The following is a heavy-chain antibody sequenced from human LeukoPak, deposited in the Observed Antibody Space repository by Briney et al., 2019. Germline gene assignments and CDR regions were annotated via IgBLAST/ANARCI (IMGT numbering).Heavy chain of an antibody. CDR2: INHSGST. CDR1: GGSFSGYY. V-gene: IGHV4-34*01. J-gene: IGHJ4*02. CDR3: ARVGGYDYVWGSYRPPSNFDY. Sequence: KPSETLSLTCAVYGGSFSGYYWSWIRQPPGKGLEWIGEINHSGSTNYNPSLKSRVTISVDTSKNQSSLKLSSVTAADTAVYYCARVGGYDYVWGSYRPPSNFDYWGQGTLVTVSS. D-gene: IGHD3-16*02.